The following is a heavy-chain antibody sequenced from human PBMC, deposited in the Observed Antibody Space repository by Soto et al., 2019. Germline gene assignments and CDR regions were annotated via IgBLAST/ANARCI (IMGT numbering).Heavy chain of an antibody. CDR3: AREKRFLEWLSHPYFDY. D-gene: IGHD3-3*01. Sequence: GGSLRLSCAASGFTFSDHYMDWVRQAPGKGLEWVGRTRNKANSYTTEYAASVKGRFTISRDDSKNSLYLQMNSLKTEDTAVYYCAREKRFLEWLSHPYFDYWGQGTLVTVSS. CDR2: TRNKANSYTT. V-gene: IGHV3-72*01. J-gene: IGHJ4*02. CDR1: GFTFSDHY.